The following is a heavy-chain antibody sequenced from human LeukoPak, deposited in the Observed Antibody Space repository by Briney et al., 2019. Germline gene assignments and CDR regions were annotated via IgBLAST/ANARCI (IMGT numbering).Heavy chain of an antibody. D-gene: IGHD3-10*01. V-gene: IGHV4-34*01. CDR2: MNHSGST. CDR3: ARLTKNDSGTYRFGKKKRGYMDV. J-gene: IGHJ6*03. CDR1: GGSFSGYY. Sequence: SDTLSLTCAVYGGSFSGYYWSGIRQPPGKGLEWIGEMNHSGSTNYNPSLKSRVTISVDTCKYQFSLKLSSVTAADTAVYCCARLTKNDSGTYRFGKKKRGYMDVWGKGTTVTISS.